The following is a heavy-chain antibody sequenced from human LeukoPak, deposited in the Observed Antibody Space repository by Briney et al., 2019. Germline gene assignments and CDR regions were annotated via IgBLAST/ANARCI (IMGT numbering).Heavy chain of an antibody. Sequence: GGSLRLSCAASGFTFDDYAMHWVRQAPGKGLEWVSGISWSGDKVGYEDSVQGRFTISRDNAKNALYLQMNSLRVEDTALYYCAKDMGEVAGSHWFDPWGQGTLVTVSS. CDR3: AKDMGEVAGSHWFDP. V-gene: IGHV3-9*01. CDR2: ISWSGDKV. J-gene: IGHJ5*02. CDR1: GFTFDDYA. D-gene: IGHD6-19*01.